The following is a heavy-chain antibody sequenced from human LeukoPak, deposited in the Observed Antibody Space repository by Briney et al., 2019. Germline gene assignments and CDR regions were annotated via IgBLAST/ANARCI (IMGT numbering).Heavy chain of an antibody. J-gene: IGHJ4*02. CDR2: IIPIFGTA. CDR3: ARSHSSGWSIFDY. D-gene: IGHD6-19*01. CDR1: GGTFSIYA. V-gene: IGHV1-69*13. Sequence: AVTVSFKGSGGTFSIYAISWGRQAPGQGKEWMGGIIPIFGTANYSQKFQGRVTITADDSTSTAYMELSSLRSEDTAVYYCARSHSSGWSIFDYWGQGTLVTVSS.